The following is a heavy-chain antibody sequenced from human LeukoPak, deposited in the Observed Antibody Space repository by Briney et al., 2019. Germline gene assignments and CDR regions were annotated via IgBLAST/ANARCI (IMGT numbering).Heavy chain of an antibody. V-gene: IGHV4-34*01. CDR1: GGSFSDYD. CDR3: ARGKRILDV. J-gene: IGHJ6*04. Sequence: SETLSLTCAVYGGSFSDYDWSWIRQPPGKGLEWIGEISHSGTTNCDPSLKSRISMSIDTSRSQFSLNLRSVTAADMAVYYCARGKRILDVWGKGTTVTVSS. D-gene: IGHD2-21*01. CDR2: ISHSGTT.